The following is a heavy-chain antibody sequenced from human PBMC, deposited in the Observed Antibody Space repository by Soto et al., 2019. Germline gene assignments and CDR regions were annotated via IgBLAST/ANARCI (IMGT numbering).Heavy chain of an antibody. J-gene: IGHJ4*02. D-gene: IGHD1-20*01. V-gene: IGHV3-15*01. CDR1: GFTFSNAW. Sequence: RLSCAASGFTFSNAWMSWVRQAPGKGLEWVGRIKSKTDGETTDYAAPVKGRFTISRDDSKNTLYLQMNSLKTEDTAVYYCTTLYQGISNWGQGTLVTV. CDR3: TTLYQGISN. CDR2: IKSKTDGETT.